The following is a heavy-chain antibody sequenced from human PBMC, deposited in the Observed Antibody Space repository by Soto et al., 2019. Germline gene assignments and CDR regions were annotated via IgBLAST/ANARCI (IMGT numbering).Heavy chain of an antibody. CDR2: INAGNGNT. CDR1: GYTFTSYA. J-gene: IGHJ6*02. V-gene: IGHV1-3*01. Sequence: ASVKVSCKASGYTFTSYAMHWVRQAPGQRLEWMGWINAGNGNTKYSQKFQGRVTITRDTSASTAYMELSSLRSEDTAVYYCAREGIQLWYNYGMDVWGQGTTVTVSS. D-gene: IGHD5-18*01. CDR3: AREGIQLWYNYGMDV.